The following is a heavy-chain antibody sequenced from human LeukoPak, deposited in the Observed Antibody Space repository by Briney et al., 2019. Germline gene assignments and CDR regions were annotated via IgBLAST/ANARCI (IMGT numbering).Heavy chain of an antibody. D-gene: IGHD1-14*01. CDR1: GYTFTGYY. CDR2: INPSGGST. J-gene: IGHJ4*02. Sequence: ASVKVSCKASGYTFTGYYMHWVRQAPGQGLEWMGIINPSGGSTSYAQKFQGRVAMTTDTSTSTVYMELSSLRSEDTAVYYCARAMTPAYYFHYWGQGTLVTVSS. V-gene: IGHV1-46*01. CDR3: ARAMTPAYYFHY.